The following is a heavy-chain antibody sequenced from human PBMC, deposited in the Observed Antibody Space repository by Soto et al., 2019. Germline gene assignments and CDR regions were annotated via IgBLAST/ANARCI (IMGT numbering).Heavy chain of an antibody. CDR3: ARHQPDDFWSGHGMDV. J-gene: IGHJ6*02. CDR1: GYSFTSYW. Sequence: AESLTTSCKVSGYSFTSYWISWVLQMPGKGLEWTGRIDPSDSYTNYSPSFQGHVTISADKSISTAYLQWSSLKASDTAMYYCARHQPDDFWSGHGMDVWGQGTPVTVSS. D-gene: IGHD3-3*01. CDR2: IDPSDSYT. V-gene: IGHV5-10-1*01.